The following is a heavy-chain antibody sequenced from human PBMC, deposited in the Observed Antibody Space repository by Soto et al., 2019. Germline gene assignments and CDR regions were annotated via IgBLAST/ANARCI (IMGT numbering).Heavy chain of an antibody. V-gene: IGHV4-30-2*01. D-gene: IGHD3-22*01. CDR1: GGSISSGRDS. CDR2: MYHSGTP. Sequence: PSETLPLTRFLSGGSISSGRDSGTWTRQPAGKGLEGIGYMYHSGTPYYNPALRSRVTLSVDKSKNHFFLKLTSVIAADTAVYFCARLGPPYGDSNDYYRYFDSWGKGALVTV. CDR3: ARLGPPYGDSNDYYRYFDS. J-gene: IGHJ4*02.